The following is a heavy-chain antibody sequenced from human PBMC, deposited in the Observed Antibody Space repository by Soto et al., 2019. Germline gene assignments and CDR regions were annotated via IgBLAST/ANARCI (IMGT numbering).Heavy chain of an antibody. CDR3: ARLLYSGYDYSVYYYGMDV. CDR1: GYSFTSYW. CDR2: IYPGDSDT. J-gene: IGHJ6*02. V-gene: IGHV5-51*01. D-gene: IGHD5-12*01. Sequence: GESLKISCKGSGYSFTSYWIGWVRQMPGKGLEWMGIIYPGDSDTRYSPSFQGQVTISADKSISTAYLQWSSLKASDTAMYYCARLLYSGYDYSVYYYGMDVWGQGTTVTVSS.